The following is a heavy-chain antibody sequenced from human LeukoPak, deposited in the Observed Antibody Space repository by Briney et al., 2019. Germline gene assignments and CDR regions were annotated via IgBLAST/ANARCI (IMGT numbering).Heavy chain of an antibody. CDR3: ARGSDTYCGGDCYSFSWDY. CDR1: GYTFTGYY. J-gene: IGHJ4*02. CDR2: INPNSGGT. Sequence: ASVKVSCKASGYTFTGYYMHWVRQAPGQGLEWMGWINPNSGGTNYAQKFQGRVTMTRDTSISTAYMELSRLRSDDTAVYYCARGSDTYCGGDCYSFSWDYWGQGTLVTVSS. V-gene: IGHV1-2*02. D-gene: IGHD2-21*02.